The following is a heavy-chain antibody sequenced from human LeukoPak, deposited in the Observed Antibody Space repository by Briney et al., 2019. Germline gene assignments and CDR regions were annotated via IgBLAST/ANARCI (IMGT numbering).Heavy chain of an antibody. V-gene: IGHV3-23*01. CDR2: VNTDGSST. CDR1: KFTFNSYA. Sequence: GGSLRLSCAASKFTFNSYAMSWVRQAPGKGLAWVSRVNTDGSSTTYAESVKGRFTISRDNSKNTLYLQMNSLRAEDTAVYYSIVSSRCYGCFDYWGQGTLVTISS. D-gene: IGHD2-15*01. J-gene: IGHJ4*02. CDR3: IVSSRCYGCFDY.